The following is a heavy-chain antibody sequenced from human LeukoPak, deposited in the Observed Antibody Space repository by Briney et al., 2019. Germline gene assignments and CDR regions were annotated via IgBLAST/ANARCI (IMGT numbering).Heavy chain of an antibody. D-gene: IGHD2-21*02. V-gene: IGHV3-66*01. CDR3: ARDLTCGGDCEGGFDY. Sequence: PGGSLRLSCAASGFTVSSNHMSWVRQAPGKGLEWVSVNYSGGSTYYADSVKGRFTISRDNSKNTLYLQMNSLRAEDTAVYYCARDLTCGGDCEGGFDYWGQGTLVTVSS. CDR2: NYSGGST. J-gene: IGHJ4*02. CDR1: GFTVSSNH.